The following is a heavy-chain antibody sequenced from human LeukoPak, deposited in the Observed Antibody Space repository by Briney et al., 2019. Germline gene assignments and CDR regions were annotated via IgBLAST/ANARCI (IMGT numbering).Heavy chain of an antibody. Sequence: PSESLSLTCAVYAGSVSSYYWGWIRQHPGNGRGWSGEIKHSGSTNYKPSLKRRVTIPVDTSKNQFSLKLSSVTAADTAVYYCARGRHAAAASTERPYWGQGALVTHSS. J-gene: IGHJ4*02. CDR1: AGSVSSYY. V-gene: IGHV4-34*01. CDR2: IKHSGST. CDR3: ARGRHAAAASTERPY. D-gene: IGHD6-13*01.